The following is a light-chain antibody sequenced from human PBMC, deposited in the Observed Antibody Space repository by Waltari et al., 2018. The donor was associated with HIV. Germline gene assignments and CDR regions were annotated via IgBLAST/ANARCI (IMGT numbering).Light chain of an antibody. CDR2: DVS. J-gene: IGLJ3*02. V-gene: IGLV2-14*03. Sequence: QSALTQPASVSGSPGQSITISCTGTSSDVGGYNYVSWYQRHPGKAPKLIIYDVSNRPSGVSNRFSGSKSGNRASLTISGLQAEDEADYYCSSYTSSRTRVFGGGTTVTVL. CDR1: SSDVGGYNY. CDR3: SSYTSSRTRV.